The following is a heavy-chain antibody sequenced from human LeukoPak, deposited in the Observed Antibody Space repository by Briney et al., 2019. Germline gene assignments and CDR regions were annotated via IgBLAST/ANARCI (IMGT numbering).Heavy chain of an antibody. D-gene: IGHD1-26*01. J-gene: IGHJ4*02. CDR1: GFDLSNYG. CDR3: ARGTGAKRYHFDL. Sequence: TGGSLRLSCAVSGFDLSNYGMPWVRQAPGKGLEWVTVIWYDGSNRYYADSVKGRITISRDTSENTVSLQINNVKVDDTAIYYCARGTGAKRYHFDLWGQGILVTVSS. V-gene: IGHV3-33*01. CDR2: IWYDGSNR.